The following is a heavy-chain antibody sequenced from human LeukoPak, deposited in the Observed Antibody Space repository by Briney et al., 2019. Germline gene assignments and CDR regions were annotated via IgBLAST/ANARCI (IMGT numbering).Heavy chain of an antibody. D-gene: IGHD2-2*01. CDR3: AKDRSTSCPLNY. CDR2: ITISGHTK. CDR1: GFDLSTYE. V-gene: IGHV3-48*03. J-gene: IGHJ4*02. Sequence: GGSLRLSCAASGFDLSTYEMNWVRQAPGKGLEWIADITISGHTKNYADSVKGRFTISRDNSKNTLYLQMNSLRAEDTAVYYCAKDRSTSCPLNYWGQGTLVTVSS.